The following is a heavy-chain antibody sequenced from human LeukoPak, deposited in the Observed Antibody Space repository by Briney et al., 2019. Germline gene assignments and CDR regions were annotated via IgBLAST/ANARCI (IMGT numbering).Heavy chain of an antibody. Sequence: GGPLRLSCAASGFTFSRYDMHWVRQATGKGLEWISSIGTVGDTYYIGSVKGRFTISRENAKNSLYLQMNSLRAGDTALYYCVRGGEIGFDSWGQGTLVTVSS. J-gene: IGHJ5*01. CDR3: VRGGEIGFDS. D-gene: IGHD3-16*01. V-gene: IGHV3-13*04. CDR1: GFTFSRYD. CDR2: IGTVGDT.